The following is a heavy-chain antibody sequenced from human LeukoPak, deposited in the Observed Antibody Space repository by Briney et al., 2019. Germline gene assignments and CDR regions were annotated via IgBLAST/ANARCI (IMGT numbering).Heavy chain of an antibody. CDR1: GDSISSYY. D-gene: IGHD1-26*01. CDR2: IYYSGTT. CDR3: ASGRPLGFDY. Sequence: SETLSLTCTVSGDSISSYYWTWIRQPPGKGLEWIGYIYYSGTTNYNPSLKSRVTISLDTSKNQFSLKLSSVTAADTAVYYCASGRPLGFDYWGQGTLVTVSS. V-gene: IGHV4-59*01. J-gene: IGHJ4*02.